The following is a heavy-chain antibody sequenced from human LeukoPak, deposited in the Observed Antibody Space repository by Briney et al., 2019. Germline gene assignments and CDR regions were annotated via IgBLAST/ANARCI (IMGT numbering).Heavy chain of an antibody. J-gene: IGHJ3*02. CDR3: AGALRRSDAFGI. D-gene: IGHD5/OR15-5a*01. Sequence: PGGSLRLSCAAAGITFTTYAMHWVRQAPGKGLEWVAVISYDGSNIYYADSVKGRFTISRDNPKNTPYLQINSLRAEDTAVYFCAGALRRSDAFGIWGQGTMVTVSS. CDR2: ISYDGSNI. V-gene: IGHV3-30-3*01. CDR1: GITFTTYA.